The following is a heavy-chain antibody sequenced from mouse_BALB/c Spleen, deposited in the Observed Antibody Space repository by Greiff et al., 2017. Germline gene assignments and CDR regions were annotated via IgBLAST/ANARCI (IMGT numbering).Heavy chain of an antibody. J-gene: IGHJ3*01. D-gene: IGHD2-13*01. V-gene: IGHV1-7*01. CDR1: GYTFTSYW. Sequence: QVQLQQSGAELAKPGASVKMSCKASGYTFTSYWMHWVKQRPGQGLEWIGYINPSTGYTEYNQNFKDKATLTADKSSSTAYMQLRSLTSEDSAVYYCARDGTRFAYWGQGTLVTVSA. CDR3: ARDGTRFAY. CDR2: INPSTGYT.